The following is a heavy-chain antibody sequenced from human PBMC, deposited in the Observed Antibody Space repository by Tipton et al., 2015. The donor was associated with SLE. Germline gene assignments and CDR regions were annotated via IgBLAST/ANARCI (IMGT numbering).Heavy chain of an antibody. V-gene: IGHV4-39*01. J-gene: IGHJ4*02. D-gene: IGHD6-13*01. CDR1: GGSISSSSYY. CDR3: ARLAGTVDY. CDR2: IYYSGST. Sequence: LRLSCTVSGGSISSSSYYWGWIRQPPGKGLEWIGSIYYSGSTYYNPSLKSRVTISVDTSKNQFSLKLSSVTAADTAVYYCARLAGTVDYWGQGTLVTVSS.